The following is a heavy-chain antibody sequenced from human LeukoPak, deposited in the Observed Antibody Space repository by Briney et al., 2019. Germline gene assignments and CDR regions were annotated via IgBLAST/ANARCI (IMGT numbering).Heavy chain of an antibody. CDR1: GFNFSSYS. CDR3: ARDRGITFFGVVPRGFDVFDI. CDR2: ITSSSNYI. V-gene: IGHV3-21*01. D-gene: IGHD3-3*01. Sequence: GGSLRLSCAASGFNFSSYSMNWVRQAPGKGLEWVSSITSSSNYIYYADSVKGRFTISRDKAKNSLYLQMNSLRAEDTAVYYCARDRGITFFGVVPRGFDVFDIGGKGKRVPVSS. J-gene: IGHJ3*02.